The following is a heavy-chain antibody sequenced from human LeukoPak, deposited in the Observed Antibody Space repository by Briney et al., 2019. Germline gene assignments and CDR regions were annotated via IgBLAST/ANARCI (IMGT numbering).Heavy chain of an antibody. CDR2: IHDSGST. CDR1: GGSISNSY. Sequence: PSETLSLTCTVSGGSISNSYWSWSRQSPEKGLEWIGYIHDSGSTNYNPSLKSRVTISVDTSKNQFSLKLSSVTAADTAVYYCARLDAAAGRYLQFFYWGQGTLVTVSS. D-gene: IGHD5-24*01. V-gene: IGHV4-59*08. J-gene: IGHJ4*02. CDR3: ARLDAAAGRYLQFFY.